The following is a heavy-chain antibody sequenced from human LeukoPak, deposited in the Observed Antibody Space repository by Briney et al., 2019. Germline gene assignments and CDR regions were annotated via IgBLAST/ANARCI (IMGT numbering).Heavy chain of an antibody. J-gene: IGHJ6*03. D-gene: IGHD2-2*01. CDR1: GYTFTGYY. V-gene: IGHV1-2*02. Sequence: GASVKVSCKASGYTFTGYYMHWVRQAPGQGLEWMGWINPNSGGTNYAQKFQGRVTMTRDTSISTAYMELSRLRSDDTAVYYCARAGILTIVVVPAADYYYMDVWGKGTTVTVSS. CDR3: ARAGILTIVVVPAADYYYMDV. CDR2: INPNSGGT.